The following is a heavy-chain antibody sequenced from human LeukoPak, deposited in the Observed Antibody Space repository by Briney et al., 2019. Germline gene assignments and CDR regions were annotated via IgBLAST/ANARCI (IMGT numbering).Heavy chain of an antibody. D-gene: IGHD1-26*01. V-gene: IGHV3-21*01. CDR1: GFTFSSYS. CDR3: ATIGQIIVGPSFDY. CDR2: ISSSSSYI. J-gene: IGHJ4*02. Sequence: PGGSLRLSCAASGFTFSSYSMNWVRQAPGNGLEWVSSISSSSSYIYYADSVKGRFTISRDNAKNSLYLQMNSLRAEDTAVYYCATIGQIIVGPSFDYWGQGTLVTVSS.